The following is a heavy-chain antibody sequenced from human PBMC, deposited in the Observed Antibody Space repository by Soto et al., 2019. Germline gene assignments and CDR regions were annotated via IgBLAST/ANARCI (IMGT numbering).Heavy chain of an antibody. CDR1: GYTFTSYD. Sequence: QVQLVQSGAEVKKPGASVKVSCKASGYTFTSYDINWVRQATGLGLEWMGWMNPNSGNTGYAQKFQGRVTMTRNTSISTAYLELSSLRSEDTAVYYCARGTYCSSTSCYPWYFDLWGRGTLVTVSS. CDR2: MNPNSGNT. D-gene: IGHD2-2*01. J-gene: IGHJ2*01. V-gene: IGHV1-8*01. CDR3: ARGTYCSSTSCYPWYFDL.